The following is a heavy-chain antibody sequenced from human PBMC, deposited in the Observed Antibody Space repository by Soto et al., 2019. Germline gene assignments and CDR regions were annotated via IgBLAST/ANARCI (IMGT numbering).Heavy chain of an antibody. Sequence: EVQLVQSGTEVKKPAESLKISCKGSGYSFASYWIGWVRQMPGKGLEWMGIIYPGDSDTRYSPSFQGQVTISADKSISTAYLQWNSLKASDTAMYYCARQAYCSSASCPIDYWGQGTLVTVSS. D-gene: IGHD2-2*01. CDR1: GYSFASYW. J-gene: IGHJ4*02. CDR2: IYPGDSDT. CDR3: ARQAYCSSASCPIDY. V-gene: IGHV5-51*01.